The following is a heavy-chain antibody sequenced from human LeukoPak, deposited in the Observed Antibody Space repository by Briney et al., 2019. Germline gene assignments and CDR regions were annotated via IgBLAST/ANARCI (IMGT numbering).Heavy chain of an antibody. CDR2: ISSSGDTI. Sequence: GGSLRLSCAASGFPFSDYYMTWIRQAPGKGLEWVSYISSSGDTIYYADSVKGRFTISRDNARNSVHLQMNSLRAEDTAVYYCARVVHYGSGPAVGWGQGTLVTVSS. V-gene: IGHV3-11*01. D-gene: IGHD3-10*01. CDR3: ARVVHYGSGPAVG. CDR1: GFPFSDYY. J-gene: IGHJ4*02.